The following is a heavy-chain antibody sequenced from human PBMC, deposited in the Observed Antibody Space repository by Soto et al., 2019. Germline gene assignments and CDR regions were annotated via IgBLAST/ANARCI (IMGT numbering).Heavy chain of an antibody. J-gene: IGHJ4*02. CDR3: ARDTAGLSY. Sequence: EVQLVESGGGLVQPGGSLRLSCAASGLTFSNFRMHWVRQAPGKGLVWVALISNDGRSTNHADSVKGRFTISRDNAKSTLYLQLNSLRAEDTAVYYCARDTAGLSYWGQGTLVTVS. D-gene: IGHD2-21*02. V-gene: IGHV3-74*01. CDR2: ISNDGRST. CDR1: GLTFSNFR.